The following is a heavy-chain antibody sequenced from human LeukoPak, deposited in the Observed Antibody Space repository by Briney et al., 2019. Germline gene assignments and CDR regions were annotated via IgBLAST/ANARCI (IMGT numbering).Heavy chain of an antibody. CDR2: INPNSGGT. CDR1: GYSFTSHY. J-gene: IGHJ3*02. Sequence: ASVKVSCKASGYSFTSHYMHWVRQAPGQGLEWMGWINPNSGGTNYAQKFQGRVTMTRDTSISTAYMELSRLRSDDTAVYYCARDPIRILTGYYFDAFDIWGQGTMVTVSS. V-gene: IGHV1-2*02. D-gene: IGHD3-9*01. CDR3: ARDPIRILTGYYFDAFDI.